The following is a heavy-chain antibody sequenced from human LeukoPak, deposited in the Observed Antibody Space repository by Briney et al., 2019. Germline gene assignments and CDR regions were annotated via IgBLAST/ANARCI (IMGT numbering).Heavy chain of an antibody. Sequence: SETLSLTCTVSGGSINSGSYFWTWIRQPAGQPAGKGLEWIGRIYTTGRTSYNPSNGSRVTISADMSKNQFSLHLTAATAADTAVYFCARAYYWVDSWGQGTLVTVSS. CDR1: GGSINSGSYF. J-gene: IGHJ5*01. D-gene: IGHD2-21*01. CDR3: ARAYYWVDS. V-gene: IGHV4-61*02. CDR2: IYTTGRT.